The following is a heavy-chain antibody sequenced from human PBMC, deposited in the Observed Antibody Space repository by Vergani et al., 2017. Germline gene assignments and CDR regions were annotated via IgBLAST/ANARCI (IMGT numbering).Heavy chain of an antibody. Sequence: QVKLVQSGAEVKKPGSSVKVSSKPSGGTFRSFAISGVRQAPGQGLEWMGGIIPIFGIANYAQKFQGRVTITADKSTSTAYMELSSLRSEDTAVYYCAREQLLPYGMDVWGQGTTVTVSS. V-gene: IGHV1-69*17. J-gene: IGHJ6*02. CDR1: GGTFRSFA. CDR2: IIPIFGIA. D-gene: IGHD2-15*01. CDR3: AREQLLPYGMDV.